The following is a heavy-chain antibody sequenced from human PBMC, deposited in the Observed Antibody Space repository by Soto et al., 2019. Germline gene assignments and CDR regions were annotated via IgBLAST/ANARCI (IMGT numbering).Heavy chain of an antibody. D-gene: IGHD2-8*02. CDR2: ISYDGNNN. CDR1: GFTFSSYA. Sequence: QVQLVESGGGVVQPGRSLRLSCAASGFTFSSYAIHWVRQGPGKGLEWVAVISYDGNNNFYADSVKGRFTISRDDSKNTVSLEMNSLRNEDTAVYSCGRDAHPCRSGVCLHNWVDPWGKGTLVTVSS. J-gene: IGHJ5*02. CDR3: GRDAHPCRSGVCLHNWVDP. V-gene: IGHV3-30*03.